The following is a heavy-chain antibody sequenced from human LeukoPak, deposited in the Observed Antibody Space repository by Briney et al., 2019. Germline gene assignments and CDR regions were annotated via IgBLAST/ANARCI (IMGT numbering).Heavy chain of an antibody. J-gene: IGHJ4*02. V-gene: IGHV3-30*02. CDR1: GFTFSSYG. Sequence: GGSLRLSCAASGFTFSSYGMHWVRQAPGKGLEWVAFIRYDGSNKYYAGSVKGRFTISRDNSKNTLYLQMNSLRAEDTAVYYCAKEAYYYDSSGYYHFDYWGQGTLVTVSS. CDR3: AKEAYYYDSSGYYHFDY. D-gene: IGHD3-22*01. CDR2: IRYDGSNK.